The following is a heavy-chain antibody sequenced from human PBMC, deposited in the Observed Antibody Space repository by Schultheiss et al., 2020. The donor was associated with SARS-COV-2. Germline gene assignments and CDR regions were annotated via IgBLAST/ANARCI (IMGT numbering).Heavy chain of an antibody. D-gene: IGHD4-11*01. J-gene: IGHJ4*02. CDR3: ASFGNYVVSFDY. CDR2: IYYSGST. Sequence: SETLSLTCAVYGGSFSGYYWSWIRQPPGKGLEWIGYIYYSGSTNYNPSLKSRVTISVDTSKNQFSLKLSSVTAADTAVYYCASFGNYVVSFDYWGQGTLVTVSS. V-gene: IGHV4-59*12. CDR1: GGSFSGYY.